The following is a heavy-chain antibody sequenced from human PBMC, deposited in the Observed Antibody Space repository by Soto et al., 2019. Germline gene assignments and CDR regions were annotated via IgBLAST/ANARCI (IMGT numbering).Heavy chain of an antibody. V-gene: IGHV4-59*08. Sequence: PSETLSLTCTVSGGSISSYYWSWIRQPPGKGLEWIGYIYYSGSTNYNPSLKSRVTISVDTSKNQFSLKLSTVTAADTAVYYCACGRQSRPPGYYFYMDVWGKGTTVTVSS. CDR1: GGSISSYY. J-gene: IGHJ6*03. D-gene: IGHD1-1*01. CDR2: IYYSGST. CDR3: ACGRQSRPPGYYFYMDV.